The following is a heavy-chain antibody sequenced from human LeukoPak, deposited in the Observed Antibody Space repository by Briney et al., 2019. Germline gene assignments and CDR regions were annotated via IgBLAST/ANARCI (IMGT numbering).Heavy chain of an antibody. Sequence: ASVKLSCKASGYTFTGYYMHWVRQAPGQGLEWMGRINPNSGGTNYAQKFQGRVTMTRDTSISTAYMELSRLRSDDTAVYYCAKSAGATIPLDYWGQGTLVTVSS. CDR1: GYTFTGYY. CDR3: AKSAGATIPLDY. D-gene: IGHD1-26*01. J-gene: IGHJ4*02. CDR2: INPNSGGT. V-gene: IGHV1-2*06.